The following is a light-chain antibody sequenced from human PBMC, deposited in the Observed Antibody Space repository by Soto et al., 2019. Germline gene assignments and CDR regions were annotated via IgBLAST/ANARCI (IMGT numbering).Light chain of an antibody. CDR2: EVT. CDR3: SSYTSDWGV. J-gene: IGLJ1*01. V-gene: IGLV2-14*01. Sequence: QSALTQPASVSGSPGQSITISCTGTSSDVGGYNFVSWYQHHPGKASKLIIFEVTTRPSGVSNRFSGSKSGNTASLTISGLQAEDEADYYCSSYTSDWGVFGTGTKVTVL. CDR1: SSDVGGYNF.